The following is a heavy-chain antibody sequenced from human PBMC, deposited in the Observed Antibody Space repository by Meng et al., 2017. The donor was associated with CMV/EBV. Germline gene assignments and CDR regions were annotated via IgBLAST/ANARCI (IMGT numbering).Heavy chain of an antibody. CDR1: GFTFSSYG. CDR3: AKVMTTVTTPLGY. D-gene: IGHD4-11*01. Sequence: GESLKISCAASGFTFSSYGMHWVRQAPGKGLEWVAFIRYDGSNKYYADSVKGRFTISRDNSKNTLYLQMNSLRAEDTAVYYCAKVMTTVTTPLGYWGQGTLVTVSS. J-gene: IGHJ4*02. CDR2: IRYDGSNK. V-gene: IGHV3-30*02.